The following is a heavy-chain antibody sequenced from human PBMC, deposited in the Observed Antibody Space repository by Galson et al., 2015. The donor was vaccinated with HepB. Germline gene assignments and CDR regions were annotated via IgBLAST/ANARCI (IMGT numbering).Heavy chain of an antibody. V-gene: IGHV3-23*01. Sequence: SLRLSCAASGFTFSSYAMSWVRQAPGKGLEWVSAISGSGGSTYYADSVKGRFTISRDNSKNTLYLQMNSLRAEDTAVYYCARMTRNSTPVNAAFDIWGHGTMVTASS. J-gene: IGHJ3*02. CDR3: ARMTRNSTPVNAAFDI. D-gene: IGHD4-23*01. CDR2: ISGSGGST. CDR1: GFTFSSYA.